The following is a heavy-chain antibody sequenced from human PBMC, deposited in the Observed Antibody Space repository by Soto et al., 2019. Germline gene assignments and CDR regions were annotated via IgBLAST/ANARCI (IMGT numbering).Heavy chain of an antibody. CDR2: TRDKAHRYTT. V-gene: IGHV3-72*01. J-gene: IGHJ3*02. Sequence: EVQLAESGGGLVQPGGSLRLSCAASGFTFSDHYMDWVRQAPGKGLEWVGRTRDKAHRYTTEYAASVKGRFTISRDDSKXXXXXXXXXXXXXXXXXXXXXXXXXXXXXXYASDIWGQGTMVTVSS. CDR3: XXXXXXXXXXYASDI. CDR1: GFTFSDHY.